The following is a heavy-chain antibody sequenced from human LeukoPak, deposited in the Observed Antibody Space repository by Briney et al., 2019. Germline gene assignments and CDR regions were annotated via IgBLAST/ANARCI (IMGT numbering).Heavy chain of an antibody. CDR3: ARDGHSSSWRFIYYYMDV. V-gene: IGHV1-24*01. Sequence: ASVKVSCKVSGYTLTELSMHWVRQAPGKGLEWMGGFDPEDGETIYAQKFQGRVTMTEDTSTDTAYMELSSLRSEDTAVYYCARDGHSSSWRFIYYYMDVWGKGTTVTVSS. CDR1: GYTLTELS. CDR2: FDPEDGET. J-gene: IGHJ6*03. D-gene: IGHD6-13*01.